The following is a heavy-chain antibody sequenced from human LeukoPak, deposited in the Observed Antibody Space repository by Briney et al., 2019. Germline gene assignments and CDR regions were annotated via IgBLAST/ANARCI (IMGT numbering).Heavy chain of an antibody. Sequence: GGSLRLSCAASGLTFSSYSMNWVRQAPGKGPEWVSYISSSSSTIYYADSVKGRFTISRDNAKNSLYLQMNSLRAEDTAVYYCARPFYGSGKHWGQGTLVTVSS. CDR3: ARPFYGSGKH. CDR2: ISSSSSTI. V-gene: IGHV3-48*01. D-gene: IGHD3-10*01. J-gene: IGHJ4*02. CDR1: GLTFSSYS.